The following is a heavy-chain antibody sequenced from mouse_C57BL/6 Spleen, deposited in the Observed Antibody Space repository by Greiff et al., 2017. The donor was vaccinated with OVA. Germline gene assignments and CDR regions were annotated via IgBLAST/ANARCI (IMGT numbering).Heavy chain of an antibody. CDR3: SIEGLQEYYFDY. CDR2: IDPSDSEP. Sequence: QVQLQQPGAELVRPGSSVKLSCKASGYTFTSYWMHWVKQRPIQGLEWIGNIDPSDSEPHYNQKFKDKATLTVEKSSSTDYMQLSRLTSADSAVYYCSIEGLQEYYFDYWGQGTTLTVSS. V-gene: IGHV1-52*01. J-gene: IGHJ2*01. D-gene: IGHD2-1*01. CDR1: GYTFTSYW.